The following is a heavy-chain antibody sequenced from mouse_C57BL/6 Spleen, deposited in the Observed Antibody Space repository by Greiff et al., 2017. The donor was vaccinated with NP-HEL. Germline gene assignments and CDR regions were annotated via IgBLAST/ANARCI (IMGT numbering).Heavy chain of an antibody. CDR2: IHPNSGST. V-gene: IGHV1-64*01. CDR1: GYTFTSYW. CDR3: ARGTDLFITTVVAHFDY. D-gene: IGHD1-1*01. Sequence: QVQLKQPGAELVKPGASVKLSCKASGYTFTSYWMHWVKQRPGQGLEWIGMIHPNSGSTNYNEKFKSKATLTVDKSSSTAYMQLSSLTSEDSAVYYCARGTDLFITTVVAHFDYWGQGTTLTVSS. J-gene: IGHJ2*01.